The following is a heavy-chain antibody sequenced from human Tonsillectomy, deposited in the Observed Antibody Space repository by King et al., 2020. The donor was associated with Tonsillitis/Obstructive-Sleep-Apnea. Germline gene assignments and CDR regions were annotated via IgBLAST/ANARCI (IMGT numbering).Heavy chain of an antibody. CDR2: MNPNSGNT. J-gene: IGHJ5*02. V-gene: IGHV1-8*01. CDR1: GYTFTSYD. Sequence: VQLVESGAEVKKPGASVKVSCKASGYTFTSYDINWVRQATGQGLEWMGWMNPNSGNTGYAQKIQGRVTMTRNTSISTAYMELSSLRSEDTAVYYCARARRITIFGVVTKPRNWFDPWGQGTLVTVSS. CDR3: ARARRITIFGVVTKPRNWFDP. D-gene: IGHD3-3*01.